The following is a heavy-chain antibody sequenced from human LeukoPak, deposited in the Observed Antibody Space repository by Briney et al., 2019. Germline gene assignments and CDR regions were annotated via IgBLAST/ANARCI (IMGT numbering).Heavy chain of an antibody. J-gene: IGHJ4*02. Sequence: PGGSLRLSCAASGFTFSSYAMHWVRQAPGKGLEWVAVISYDGSNKYYADSLKGRFTISRDNSKNTLYLQMNSLRAEDTAVYYCARDRDSSGLPILGYWGQGTLVTVSS. CDR1: GFTFSSYA. CDR2: ISYDGSNK. V-gene: IGHV3-30-3*01. D-gene: IGHD6-19*01. CDR3: ARDRDSSGLPILGY.